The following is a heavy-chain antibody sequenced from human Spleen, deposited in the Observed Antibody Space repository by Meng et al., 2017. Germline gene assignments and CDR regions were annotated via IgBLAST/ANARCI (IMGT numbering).Heavy chain of an antibody. CDR1: GGSISSGDYY. D-gene: IGHD3-22*01. CDR3: ARYVFDSSSLYSNWFDP. Sequence: VQLQESGPGLVQPSQTLSLTCTVSGGSISSGDYYWSWIRQFPGKGLEWIGYTHYSGSTYYNPSLRSRVTISVDTSKNQLSLKLSSMTAADTAVYYCARYVFDSSSLYSNWFDPWGQGTLVTVSS. V-gene: IGHV4-31*03. CDR2: THYSGST. J-gene: IGHJ5*02.